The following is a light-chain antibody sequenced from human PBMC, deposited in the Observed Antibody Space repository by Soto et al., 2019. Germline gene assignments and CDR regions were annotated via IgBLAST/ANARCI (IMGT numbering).Light chain of an antibody. CDR2: GAS. J-gene: IGKJ4*01. V-gene: IGKV3-20*01. CDR1: QSVSCSY. Sequence: SLLRQSPGTLYLAPGERATLSSWARQSVSCSYLAWYQQKRCQGSRLVTYGASSSASGIPDRFCGSGSVQDFTLPISRLAPEEFAVYYGQQNGSSPLTFGGGTKV. CDR3: QQNGSSPLT.